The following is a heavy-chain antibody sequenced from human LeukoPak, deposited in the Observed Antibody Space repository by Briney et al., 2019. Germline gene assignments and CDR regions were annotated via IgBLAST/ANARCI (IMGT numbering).Heavy chain of an antibody. J-gene: IGHJ1*01. CDR3: AGGWTVAKLEYFQH. V-gene: IGHV1-2*02. CDR1: GYTFTDYY. D-gene: IGHD5-12*01. Sequence: GASVKVSCKASGYTFTDYYMHWVRQAPGQGLEWMGWINPNSGGTNYAQKFQGRVTMTSDTSISTAYMELSRLRSDDAAVYYCAGGWTVAKLEYFQHWGQGTLVTVSS. CDR2: INPNSGGT.